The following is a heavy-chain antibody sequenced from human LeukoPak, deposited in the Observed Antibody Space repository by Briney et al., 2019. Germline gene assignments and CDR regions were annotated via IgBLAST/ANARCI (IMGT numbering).Heavy chain of an antibody. CDR3: ARHPRSGVRAGYWFDP. J-gene: IGHJ5*02. Sequence: SETLSLTCTVSGGSFSSSSFYWGWIRQPPGKGLEWIGSIYYSGSTYYNPSLKSRVTISVDTSKNQFSLKLSSVTAADTAVYYCARHPRSGVRAGYWFDPWGQGTLVTVSS. V-gene: IGHV4-39*01. CDR2: IYYSGST. D-gene: IGHD1-26*01. CDR1: GGSFSSSSFY.